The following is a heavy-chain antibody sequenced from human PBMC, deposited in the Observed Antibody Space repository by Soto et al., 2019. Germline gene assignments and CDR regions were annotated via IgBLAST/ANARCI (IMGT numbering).Heavy chain of an antibody. J-gene: IGHJ4*02. D-gene: IGHD5-18*01. Sequence: ASVKVSCKASGGTFSSYAISWVRQAPGQGLEWMGGIIPIFGTANYAQKFQGRVTITADESTSTAYMELSSLRSEDTAVYYCARDRKGRGYSYGYMDYWGQGTLVTVSS. CDR1: GGTFSSYA. CDR2: IIPIFGTA. V-gene: IGHV1-69*13. CDR3: ARDRKGRGYSYGYMDY.